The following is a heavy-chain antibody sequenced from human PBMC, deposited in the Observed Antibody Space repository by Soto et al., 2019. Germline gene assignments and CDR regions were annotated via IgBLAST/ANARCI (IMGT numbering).Heavy chain of an antibody. V-gene: IGHV3-23*01. CDR2: ISGSGGST. J-gene: IGHJ4*02. Sequence: EVQLLESGGDLIQPGGSLRLSCVASGITFGSRAMSWVRQAPGEGLEWVSTISGSGGSTYYADSVKGRFTISRDNSKNTLYLQMNSLRAEDTAVYYCAKGVPGRGWPAGYWGQGTLVTVSS. CDR1: GITFGSRA. D-gene: IGHD3-10*01. CDR3: AKGVPGRGWPAGY.